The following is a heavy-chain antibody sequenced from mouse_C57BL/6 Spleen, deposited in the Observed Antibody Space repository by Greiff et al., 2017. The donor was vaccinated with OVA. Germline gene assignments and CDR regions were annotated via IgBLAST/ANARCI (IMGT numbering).Heavy chain of an antibody. Sequence: QVQLQQSGPGLVAPSQILSITCTVSGFSLTSYAISWVRQPPGKGLEWLGVIWTGGGTNYNSALKSRLSISKDNSKSQVCLKMNRLQTDDTARYYCARYYYGNYYAMDYWGQGTSVTVSS. J-gene: IGHJ4*01. CDR1: GFSLTSYA. V-gene: IGHV2-9-1*01. CDR2: IWTGGGT. CDR3: ARYYYGNYYAMDY. D-gene: IGHD1-1*01.